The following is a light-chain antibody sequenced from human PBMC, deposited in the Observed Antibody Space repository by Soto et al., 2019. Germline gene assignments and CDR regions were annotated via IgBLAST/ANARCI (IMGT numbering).Light chain of an antibody. J-gene: IGKJ2*01. CDR3: MHSIQTPYT. CDR1: QRLLHSDGQTY. CDR2: EVS. V-gene: IGKV2D-29*01. Sequence: DIVMTQTPLSLSVTPGQPASISCTSSQRLLHSDGQTYLFWYLQKPGQPPQLLIYEVSNRFSGVPDRFSVTGSGPDFTLKISRVEAEDVGVYYCMHSIQTPYTFGQGTKLEIK.